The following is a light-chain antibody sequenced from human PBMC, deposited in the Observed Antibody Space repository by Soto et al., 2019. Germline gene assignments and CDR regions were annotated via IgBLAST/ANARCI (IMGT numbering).Light chain of an antibody. CDR3: QQYKDWHPWT. V-gene: IGKV3-15*01. J-gene: IGKJ1*01. Sequence: EIVMTQSPATLSVSPGERATLSCRASQSVRSNLAWYQQKPGQAPRLLIYGASTRATGIPARFSGSGSGTEFSLTISGLQSEDFAVYYCQQYKDWHPWTFGQGTKVEIK. CDR2: GAS. CDR1: QSVRSN.